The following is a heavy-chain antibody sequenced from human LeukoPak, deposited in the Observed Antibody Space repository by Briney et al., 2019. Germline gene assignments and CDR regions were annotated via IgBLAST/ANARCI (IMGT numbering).Heavy chain of an antibody. CDR1: GFTFSSCW. Sequence: GGSLRLSCAASGFTFSSCWMSWVRQAPGKGLEWVANIRQDGSEKYYVDSVKGQFTISRDNAKNSLYLQMTSLRAEDTAVYYCARENRSTSCCFDYWGQGTLVTVSS. J-gene: IGHJ4*02. CDR3: ARENRSTSCCFDY. D-gene: IGHD2-2*01. V-gene: IGHV3-7*01. CDR2: IRQDGSEK.